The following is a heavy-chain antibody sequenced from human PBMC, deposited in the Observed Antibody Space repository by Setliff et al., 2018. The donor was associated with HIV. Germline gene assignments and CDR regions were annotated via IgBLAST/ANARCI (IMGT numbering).Heavy chain of an antibody. J-gene: IGHJ5*02. CDR1: GGSISSSSYY. CDR2: IYYSGSA. CDR3: ARRKGYCSGPSCLEFSWFDP. Sequence: SETLSLTCTVSGGSISSSSYYWGWIRQPPGKGLEWIGSIYYSGSAYYSPSLKSRVTISVDTSKSQFSLKLSSVTAADTAVYYCARRKGYCSGPSCLEFSWFDPWGQGTLVTVS. V-gene: IGHV4-39*01. D-gene: IGHD2-2*01.